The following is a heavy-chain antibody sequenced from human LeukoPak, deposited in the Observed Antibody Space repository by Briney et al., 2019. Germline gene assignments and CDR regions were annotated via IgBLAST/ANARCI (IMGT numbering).Heavy chain of an antibody. J-gene: IGHJ4*02. D-gene: IGHD2-2*01. CDR3: ALSTVAAAGDD. V-gene: IGHV3-74*01. CDR2: IKTDGSTT. Sequence: GGSLRLSCAGSGFIFSGYWMHWVRQAPGKGLVWVSRIKTDGSTTYYADSVKGRFTVSRDNAKNTLYLQMNSLRAEDTAVYYCALSTVAAAGDDWGQGTLVTVSS. CDR1: GFIFSGYW.